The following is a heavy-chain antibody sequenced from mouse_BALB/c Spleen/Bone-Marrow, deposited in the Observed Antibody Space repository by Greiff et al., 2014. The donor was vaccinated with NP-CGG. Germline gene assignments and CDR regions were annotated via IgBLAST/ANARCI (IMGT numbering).Heavy chain of an antibody. CDR1: GYTFTTYT. CDR3: ARRDDGYVFFDY. CDR2: INPSSGYT. D-gene: IGHD2-3*01. V-gene: IGHV1-4*01. J-gene: IGHJ2*01. Sequence: QVQLQQSGAELARPGASVKMSCRASGYTFTTYTIHWVRQRPGQGLEWIGYINPSSGYTNYNQKFKDKATLTADKSSNTAYMQLSSLTSEDSAVYYCARRDDGYVFFDYWGQGTTLTVSS.